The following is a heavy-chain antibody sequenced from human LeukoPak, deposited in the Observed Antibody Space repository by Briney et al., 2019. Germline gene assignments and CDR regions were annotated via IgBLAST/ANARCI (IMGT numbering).Heavy chain of an antibody. Sequence: SETLSLTCTVSGGSISDYYWTWIRQPAGKGLEWIGRIFSSGTTNYNPSLKSRVAISIDTSKNKFSLKLSSVTAADTAVYYCARDGAYYYDSSGYDYWGQGTLVTVSS. CDR1: GGSISDYY. CDR3: ARDGAYYYDSSGYDY. V-gene: IGHV4-4*07. D-gene: IGHD3-22*01. CDR2: IFSSGTT. J-gene: IGHJ4*02.